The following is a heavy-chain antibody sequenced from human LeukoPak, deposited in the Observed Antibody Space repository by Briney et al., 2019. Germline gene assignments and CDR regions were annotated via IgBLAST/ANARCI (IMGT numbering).Heavy chain of an antibody. D-gene: IGHD2-2*01. CDR2: INPNSGGT. CDR1: GYTFTSYY. Sequence: GASVKVSCKASGYTFTSYYMHWVRQAPGQGLDWTGRINPNSGGTNYAQKFQGRVTMTRDTSISTAYMELSRLTSDDTAVFYCVPDCSSTACLFDYWGQGTLVTVSS. J-gene: IGHJ4*02. V-gene: IGHV1-2*06. CDR3: VPDCSSTACLFDY.